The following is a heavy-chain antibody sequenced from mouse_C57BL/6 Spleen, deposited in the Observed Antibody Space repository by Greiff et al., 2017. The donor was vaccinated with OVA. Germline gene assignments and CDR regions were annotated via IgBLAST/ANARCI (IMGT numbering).Heavy chain of an antibody. CDR1: GFSLTSYA. Sequence: VQGVESGPGLVAPSQSLSITCPVSGFSLTSYAISWVRQPPGTGLEWLVLIWTGGGTNYNSPLKSSLSLSKDNSKSQGFLKMNSLQTDDTARYYCARAYLLDYWGKGTTLTVSS. CDR2: IWTGGGT. CDR3: ARAYLLDY. J-gene: IGHJ2*01. D-gene: IGHD2-1*01. V-gene: IGHV2-9-1*01.